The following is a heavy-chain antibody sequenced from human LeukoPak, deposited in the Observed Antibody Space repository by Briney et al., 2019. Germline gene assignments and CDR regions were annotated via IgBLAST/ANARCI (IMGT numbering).Heavy chain of an antibody. J-gene: IGHJ6*02. CDR2: ISFGGGHI. V-gene: IGHV3-21*03. CDR1: RFTFSSYS. CDR3: ARIVLTPPYGMDV. D-gene: IGHD2/OR15-2a*01. Sequence: GGSLRLSCVASRFTFSSYSMTWLRRAPGTGLEGVSSISFGGGHIFYTDSVKGRFTIFRDDSKNSLYLEMNSLRAEDTAVYFCARIVLTPPYGMDVWGQGTTVTVSS.